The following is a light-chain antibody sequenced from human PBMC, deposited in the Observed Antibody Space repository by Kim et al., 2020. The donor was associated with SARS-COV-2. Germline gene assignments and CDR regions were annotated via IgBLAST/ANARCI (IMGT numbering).Light chain of an antibody. CDR2: GKN. J-gene: IGLJ2*01. V-gene: IGLV3-19*01. Sequence: GQKVRKKCKEDSLKSYYTTWDQQKPGQAPIVVVYGKNNRHSGIQDRFSGSSSGNTASLTNTGTQAGDEADYYCNSRDNNDYVLFGGGTQLTVL. CDR1: SLKSYY. CDR3: NSRDNNDYVL.